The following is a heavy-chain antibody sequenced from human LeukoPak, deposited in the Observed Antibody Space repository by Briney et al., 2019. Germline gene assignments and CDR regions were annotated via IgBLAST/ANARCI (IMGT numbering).Heavy chain of an antibody. CDR1: GYTFTSYY. CDR3: ARVPPVLELRGGYFDY. CDR2: INPSGGST. V-gene: IGHV1-46*03. Sequence: ASVKVSCKASGYTFTSYYMHWVRQAPGQGLEWMGIINPSGGSTSYAQKFQGRVTMTRDTSTSTVYMELSSLRSEDTAVYYCARVPPVLELRGGYFDYWGQGTLVTVSS. D-gene: IGHD1-7*01. J-gene: IGHJ4*02.